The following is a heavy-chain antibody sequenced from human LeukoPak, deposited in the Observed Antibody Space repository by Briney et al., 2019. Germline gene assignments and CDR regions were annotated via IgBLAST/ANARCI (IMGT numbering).Heavy chain of an antibody. J-gene: IGHJ5*02. CDR1: GYTFTGYY. CDR3: ARDIVVVVAALGQNYYDRSGYSP. D-gene: IGHD2-15*01. Sequence: AASVKVSCKASGYTFTGYYMHWVRQAPGQGLEWMGWINPNSGGRNYAQKFQGRVTMTRDTSISTAYVELSRLRSDDTAVYYCARDIVVVVAALGQNYYDRSGYSPWGQGTLVTVSS. CDR2: INPNSGGR. V-gene: IGHV1-2*02.